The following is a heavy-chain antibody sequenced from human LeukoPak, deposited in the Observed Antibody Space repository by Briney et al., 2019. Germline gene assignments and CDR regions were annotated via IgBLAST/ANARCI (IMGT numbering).Heavy chain of an antibody. CDR3: ARGARGDYYYYMDV. J-gene: IGHJ6*03. D-gene: IGHD4/OR15-4a*01. CDR1: GFTLDDYT. CDR2: IRWDGDST. Sequence: PGGSLRLSCAASGFTLDDYTMHWVRQAPGKGLEWVSLIRWDGDSTYYAESVKGRFTISRDNSKNSLYLQMNSLRTEDTALYYCARGARGDYYYYMDVWGKGTSVTVSS. V-gene: IGHV3-43*01.